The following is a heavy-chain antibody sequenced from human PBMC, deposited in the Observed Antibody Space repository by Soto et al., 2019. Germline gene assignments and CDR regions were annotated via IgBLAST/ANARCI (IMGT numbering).Heavy chain of an antibody. CDR3: ARYFRGSNLYYLDY. CDR1: GFTFSSYF. Sequence: GGSLRLSCAASGFTFSSYFMSWVRQAPGKGLEWVANIKQDGSEKYYVDSVKGRFTISRDNAKNSQYLQMNSLRAEDTAVYYCARYFRGSNLYYLDYWGQGALVTVS. D-gene: IGHD4-4*01. CDR2: IKQDGSEK. J-gene: IGHJ4*02. V-gene: IGHV3-7*03.